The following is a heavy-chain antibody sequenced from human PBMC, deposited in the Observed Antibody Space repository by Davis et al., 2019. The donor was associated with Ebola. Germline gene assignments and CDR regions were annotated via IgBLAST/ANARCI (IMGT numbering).Heavy chain of an antibody. CDR2: INPHNANT. Sequence: AASVKVSCKASGYTFTSYAMNWVRQAPGQGLEWMGWINPHNANTNYAQNVQGRVTMTTDTSTSTAYMEVGSLRSDDTAVYYCARAQFPTTSDHWGQGTLVTVSS. CDR1: GYTFTSYA. V-gene: IGHV1-18*01. J-gene: IGHJ4*02. D-gene: IGHD1-1*01. CDR3: ARAQFPTTSDH.